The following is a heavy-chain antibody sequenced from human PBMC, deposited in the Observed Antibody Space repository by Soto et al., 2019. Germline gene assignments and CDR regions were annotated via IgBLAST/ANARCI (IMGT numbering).Heavy chain of an antibody. CDR2: IYYSGST. CDR1: GGSISSSSYY. V-gene: IGHV4-39*01. CDR3: ARLPSAGHYFDY. J-gene: IGHJ4*02. Sequence: TSDTLCLTCTVSGGSISSSSYYWGWIRQPPGKGLEWIGSIYYSGSTYYNPSLKSRVTISVDTSKNQFSLKLSSVTAADTAVYYCARLPSAGHYFDYWGQGTLVTVSS. D-gene: IGHD6-19*01.